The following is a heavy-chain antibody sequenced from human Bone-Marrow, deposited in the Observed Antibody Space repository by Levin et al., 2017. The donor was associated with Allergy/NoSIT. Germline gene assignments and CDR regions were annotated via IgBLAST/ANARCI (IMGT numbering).Heavy chain of an antibody. V-gene: IGHV3-30*04. CDR3: AKEADAFDI. CDR1: GFTFTAYT. Sequence: HGESLKISCAGSGFTFTAYTLHWVRQAPGKGLEWVAAVYLDGRQNFYADSVKGRFTISRDSSKNTLNLLMNSLKPDDTALYYCAKEADAFDIWGQGTMVTVSS. CDR2: VYLDGRQN. J-gene: IGHJ3*02.